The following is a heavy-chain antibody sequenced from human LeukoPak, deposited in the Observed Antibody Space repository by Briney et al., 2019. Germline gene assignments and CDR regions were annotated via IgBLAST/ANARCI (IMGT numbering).Heavy chain of an antibody. Sequence: GGSLRLSCAASGFTFGSYAMSWVRQTPGKGLEWVSVIIGSVASTYYADSVKGRFTISRDNSKNTLYLQMNSLRADDTAVYYCAKGGYDYVEVGYFDYWGQGTLVTVSS. CDR3: AKGGYDYVEVGYFDY. CDR1: GFTFGSYA. V-gene: IGHV3-23*01. CDR2: IIGSVAST. J-gene: IGHJ4*02. D-gene: IGHD5-12*01.